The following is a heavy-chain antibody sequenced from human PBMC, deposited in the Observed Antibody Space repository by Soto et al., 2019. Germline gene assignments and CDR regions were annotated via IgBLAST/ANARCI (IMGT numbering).Heavy chain of an antibody. V-gene: IGHV4-31*03. CDR2: ISYGGST. D-gene: IGHD5-18*01. Sequence: QVQLQESGPGLVKPSQTLSLTCTVSGGSINSGGYCWSWIRQHPGKGLDWIGCISYGGSTSYNPPLKSRVTRSVDTSKNQFSLKLTSVTAADTAVYYCSRGILVWGQGALITVSS. CDR3: SRGILV. CDR1: GGSINSGGYC. J-gene: IGHJ4*02.